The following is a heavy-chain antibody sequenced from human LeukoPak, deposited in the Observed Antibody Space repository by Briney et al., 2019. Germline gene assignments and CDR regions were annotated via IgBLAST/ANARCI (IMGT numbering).Heavy chain of an antibody. CDR1: GDSVSSKSAA. V-gene: IGHV6-1*01. CDR3: ASSDNYGGDAFDI. J-gene: IGHJ3*02. D-gene: IGHD4/OR15-4a*01. CDR2: TYYRSKWYN. Sequence: SQTLSLTCAISGDSVSSKSAAWNWIRQSPSRGLEWLGRTYYRSKWYNDYAVSVKGQITINPDTSKNQFSVQLNSVTPEDTAVYYCASSDNYGGDAFDIWGQGTMVIVSS.